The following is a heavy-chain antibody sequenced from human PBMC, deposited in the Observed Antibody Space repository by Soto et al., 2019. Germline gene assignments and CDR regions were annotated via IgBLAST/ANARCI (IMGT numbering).Heavy chain of an antibody. CDR3: ARVPLFVGYYYDMDV. D-gene: IGHD2-2*03. V-gene: IGHV3-21*06. CDR1: GFTFSSYS. CDR2: ISYRSDYI. Sequence: EVQLVESGGGVVKPGGSLRLSCEASGFTFSSYSMNWVRQAPGKGLEWVSAISYRSDYIYADSVKGRFSISRDNAKNSLYLQMNSLRAEDTAVYFCARVPLFVGYYYDMDVWGKGTTVTVSS. J-gene: IGHJ6*03.